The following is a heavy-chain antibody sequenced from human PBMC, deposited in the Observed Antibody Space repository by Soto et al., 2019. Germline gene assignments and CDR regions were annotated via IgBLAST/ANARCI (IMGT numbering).Heavy chain of an antibody. CDR3: ARGGSGSYWVGWFDP. CDR1: GGTFGSYA. D-gene: IGHD3-10*01. V-gene: IGHV1-69*05. CDR2: IIPNFGTT. J-gene: IGHJ5*02. Sequence: SVKVSCKASGGTFGSYAISWVRQAPGQGLEWMGWIIPNFGTTNYAQKFQGRVTMTTDASTSTAYMELRSLRSEDTAVYYCARGGSGSYWVGWFDPWGQGTLVTVSS.